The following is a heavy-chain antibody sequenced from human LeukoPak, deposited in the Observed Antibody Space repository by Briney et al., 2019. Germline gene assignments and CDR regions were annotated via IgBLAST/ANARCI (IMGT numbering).Heavy chain of an antibody. Sequence: GASVKVSCKASGYTFTGYYMHWVRQAPGQGLEWMGRINPNSGGTNYAQKFQGRVTMTRDTSISTAYMELSRLRSDDTAVYYCAREVDEGIAAAGRIDYWGQGTLDTVSS. D-gene: IGHD6-13*01. CDR1: GYTFTGYY. CDR3: AREVDEGIAAAGRIDY. CDR2: INPNSGGT. J-gene: IGHJ4*02. V-gene: IGHV1-2*06.